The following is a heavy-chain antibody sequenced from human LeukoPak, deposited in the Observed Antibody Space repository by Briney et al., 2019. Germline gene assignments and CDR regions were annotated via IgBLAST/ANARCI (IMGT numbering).Heavy chain of an antibody. CDR2: IIPIFGTA. J-gene: IGHJ4*02. V-gene: IGHV1-69*13. Sequence: VASVKVSCKASGYTFTSFYIHCVRQAPGQGLEWMGGIIPIFGTANYAQKFQGRVTITADESTSTAYMELSSLRSEDTAVYYCARGGDYCSSTSCYRYYFDYWGQGTLVTVSS. D-gene: IGHD2-2*01. CDR1: GYTFTSFY. CDR3: ARGGDYCSSTSCYRYYFDY.